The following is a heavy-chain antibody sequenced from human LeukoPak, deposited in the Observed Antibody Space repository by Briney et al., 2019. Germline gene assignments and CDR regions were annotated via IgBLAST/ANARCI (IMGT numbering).Heavy chain of an antibody. CDR2: INHSGST. V-gene: IGHV4-34*01. Sequence: SETLSLTCAVYGGSFSGYYWSWIRQPPGKGLEWIGEINHSGSTNYNPSLKSRVTISVDTSKDQFSLKLSSVTAADTAVYYCARGRIVVVPAASSYMDVWGKGTTVTVSS. J-gene: IGHJ6*03. CDR1: GGSFSGYY. CDR3: ARGRIVVVPAASSYMDV. D-gene: IGHD2-2*01.